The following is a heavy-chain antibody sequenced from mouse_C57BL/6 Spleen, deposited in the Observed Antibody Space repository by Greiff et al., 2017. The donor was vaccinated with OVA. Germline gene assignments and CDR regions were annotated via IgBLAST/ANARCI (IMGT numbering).Heavy chain of an antibody. V-gene: IGHV3-6*01. J-gene: IGHJ4*01. CDR3: ARAGYDYFMDY. Sequence: DVKLQESGPGLVKPSQSLSLTCSVTGYSITSGYYWNWIRQFPGNKLEWMGYISYDGSNNYNQSLKNRISITRDTSKNQFFLKLNSVTTEDTATYYCARAGYDYFMDYWGQGTSVTVSS. D-gene: IGHD2-4*01. CDR2: ISYDGSN. CDR1: GYSITSGYY.